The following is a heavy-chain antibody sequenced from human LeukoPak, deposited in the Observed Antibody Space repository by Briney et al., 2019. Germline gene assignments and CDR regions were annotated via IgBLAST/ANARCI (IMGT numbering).Heavy chain of an antibody. Sequence: GGSLRLSCAASGFTFSSYSMNWVRQAPGRGLEWVSSISSSSSYIYYADLVKGRFTISRDYAKNSLYLKMNSLRAEDTAVYYCARDLRYCSSTSCYKGDYWGQGTLVTVSS. CDR3: ARDLRYCSSTSCYKGDY. CDR2: ISSSSSYI. CDR1: GFTFSSYS. V-gene: IGHV3-21*01. J-gene: IGHJ4*02. D-gene: IGHD2-2*02.